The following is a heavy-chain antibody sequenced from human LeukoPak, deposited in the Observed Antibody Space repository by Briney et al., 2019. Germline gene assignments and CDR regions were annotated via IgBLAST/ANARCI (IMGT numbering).Heavy chain of an antibody. V-gene: IGHV1-18*01. Sequence: ASVKVTCKASGYTFTSYGISWVRQAPGQGLEWMGWISAYNGSTNYAQKLQGRVTMTTDTSTSTAYMELRSLRSDDTAVYYCARDSGYYLPHAFDIWGQGTMVTVSS. D-gene: IGHD3-22*01. CDR3: ARDSGYYLPHAFDI. CDR1: GYTFTSYG. CDR2: ISAYNGST. J-gene: IGHJ3*02.